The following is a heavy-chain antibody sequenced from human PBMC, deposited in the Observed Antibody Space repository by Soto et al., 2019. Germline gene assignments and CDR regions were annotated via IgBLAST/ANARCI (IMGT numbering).Heavy chain of an antibody. Sequence: PSETLSLTCTVSGGSISSYYWCWIRLRPGKGLEWIGYIYYSGSTNYNPSLKSRVTMSVDTSNNHFSLSLKSVTATDTAVYYCGKHPATSVTYFNGMDAWGQETLVTVSS. J-gene: IGHJ6*02. D-gene: IGHD4-4*01. CDR2: IYYSGST. V-gene: IGHV4-59*08. CDR3: GKHPATSVTYFNGMDA. CDR1: GGSISSYY.